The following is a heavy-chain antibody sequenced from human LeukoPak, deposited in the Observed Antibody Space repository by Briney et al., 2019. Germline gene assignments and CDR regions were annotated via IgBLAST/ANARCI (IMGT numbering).Heavy chain of an antibody. CDR3: AWGGSSSCPAEAYDI. D-gene: IGHD6-13*01. CDR2: ISYDGGKQ. CDR1: GFRFNDYA. Sequence: PGGSLRLSCAASGFRFNDYAMNWVRQAPGKGLEWVAVISYDGGKQFYADSVKGRFTISRDNSRNTLFLQMNSLRVDDTAIYYCAWGGSSSCPAEAYDIWGQGKKVTVSS. V-gene: IGHV3-30*04. J-gene: IGHJ3*02.